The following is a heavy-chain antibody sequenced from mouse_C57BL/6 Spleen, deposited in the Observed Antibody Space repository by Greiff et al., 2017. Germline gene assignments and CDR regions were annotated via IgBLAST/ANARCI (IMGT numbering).Heavy chain of an antibody. CDR2: ISDGGSYT. J-gene: IGHJ2*01. D-gene: IGHD2-3*01. CDR3: ARDHDGYYALDY. Sequence: EVQGVESGGGLVKPGGSLKLSCAASGFTFSSYAMSWVRQTPEKRLEWVATISDGGSYTYYPDNVKGRFTISRDNAKNNLYLQMSHLKSEDTAMYYCARDHDGYYALDYWGQGTTLTVSS. CDR1: GFTFSSYA. V-gene: IGHV5-4*01.